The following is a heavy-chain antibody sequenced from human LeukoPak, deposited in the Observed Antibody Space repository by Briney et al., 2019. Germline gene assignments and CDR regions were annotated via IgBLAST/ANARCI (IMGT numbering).Heavy chain of an antibody. Sequence: SETLSLTCTVSGGSISSYYWSWIRQPPGKGLEWIGYIYYSGSTNYNPSLTSRVTISVDTSKNQFSLKLSSVTAADTAVYYCAREGYGDYGDWYFDLWGRGTLVTVSS. CDR3: AREGYGDYGDWYFDL. CDR2: IYYSGST. J-gene: IGHJ2*01. V-gene: IGHV4-59*01. D-gene: IGHD4-17*01. CDR1: GGSISSYY.